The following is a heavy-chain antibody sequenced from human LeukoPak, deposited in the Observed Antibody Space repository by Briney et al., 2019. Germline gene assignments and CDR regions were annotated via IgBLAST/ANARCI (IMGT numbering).Heavy chain of an antibody. CDR3: ARESVVVPAALSSCDYMDV. CDR1: GGSISSYY. V-gene: IGHV4-59*12. Sequence: SETLSLTCTVSGGSISSYYWSWIRQPPGKGLEWIGYIYYSGSTNYNPSLKSRVTISVDTSKNQFSLKLSSVTAADTAVYYCARESVVVPAALSSCDYMDVWGKGTTVTVSS. CDR2: IYYSGST. D-gene: IGHD2-2*01. J-gene: IGHJ6*03.